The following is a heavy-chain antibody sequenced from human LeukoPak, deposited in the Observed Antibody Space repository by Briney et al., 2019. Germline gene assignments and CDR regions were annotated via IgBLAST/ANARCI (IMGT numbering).Heavy chain of an antibody. CDR2: IYYSGST. D-gene: IGHD4-17*01. CDR3: ASGGDYAGFDP. J-gene: IGHJ5*02. V-gene: IGHV4-39*07. Sequence: PSETLSLTCTVSGGSISSSSYYWGWIRQPPGKGLEWIGSIYYSGSTYYNPSLKSRVTISVDTSKNQFSLKLSSVTAADTAVYYCASGGDYAGFDPWGQGTLVTVSS. CDR1: GGSISSSSYY.